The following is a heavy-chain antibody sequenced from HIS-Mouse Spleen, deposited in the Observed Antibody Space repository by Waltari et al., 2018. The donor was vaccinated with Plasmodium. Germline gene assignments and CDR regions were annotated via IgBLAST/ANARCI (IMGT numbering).Heavy chain of an antibody. CDR3: ASSWYWYFDL. CDR2: IKKDGSEK. Sequence: EVQLVESGGGLVQPGGSLRLSCAASGFTFSSYWMSWVRQAPGKGWGVVANIKKDGSEKYYVDSGKGRFTISRDNAKNSLYLQMNSLRAEDTAVYYCASSWYWYFDLWGRGTLVTVSS. CDR1: GFTFSSYW. J-gene: IGHJ2*01. V-gene: IGHV3-7*01. D-gene: IGHD6-13*01.